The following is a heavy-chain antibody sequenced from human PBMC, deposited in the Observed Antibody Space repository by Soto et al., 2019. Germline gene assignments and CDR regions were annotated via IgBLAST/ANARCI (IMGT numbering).Heavy chain of an antibody. V-gene: IGHV4-4*02. Sequence: SETLSLTCAVSSGSISSSNWWSWVRQPPGKGLEWIGEIYHSGSTNYNPSLKSRVTISVDKSKNQFSLKLSSVTAADTAGYYCARLRQYGWFDPWGQGTLVTVSS. J-gene: IGHJ5*02. D-gene: IGHD2-8*01. CDR1: SGSISSSNW. CDR2: IYHSGST. CDR3: ARLRQYGWFDP.